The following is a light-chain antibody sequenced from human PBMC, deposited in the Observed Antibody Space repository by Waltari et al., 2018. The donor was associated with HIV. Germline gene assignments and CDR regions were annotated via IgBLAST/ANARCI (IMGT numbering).Light chain of an antibody. J-gene: IGKJ1*01. CDR3: QQYNSYSRT. V-gene: IGKV1-5*03. Sequence: GDRVTITCRAGQSLSTSLAWYQQKPGKAPKLLVYEASNLESGVPSRFSGSGSGTEFTLTINSLQPDDFATYYCQQYNSYSRTFGQGTKVELK. CDR1: QSLSTS. CDR2: EAS.